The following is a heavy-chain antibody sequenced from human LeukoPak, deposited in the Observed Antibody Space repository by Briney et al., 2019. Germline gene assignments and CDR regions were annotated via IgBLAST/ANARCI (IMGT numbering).Heavy chain of an antibody. CDR1: GFTFSSYG. D-gene: IGHD3-22*01. J-gene: IGHJ4*02. Sequence: TGGSLRLSCTASGFTFSSYGMHWVRQAPGKGLGWVAVISYDGSDKYYVDSVKGRFTISRDNSKNTLHLQMNSLRAEDTAVYYCAIPEGDDSSGYYYILWGQGTLVTVSS. CDR3: AIPEGDDSSGYYYIL. CDR2: ISYDGSDK. V-gene: IGHV3-30*03.